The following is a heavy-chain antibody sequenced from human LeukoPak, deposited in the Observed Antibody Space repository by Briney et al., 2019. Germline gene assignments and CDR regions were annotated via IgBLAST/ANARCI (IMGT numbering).Heavy chain of an antibody. J-gene: IGHJ3*02. CDR1: GGSISSYY. Sequence: PSETLSLTGTVSGGSISSYYWSWIRQPAGKGLEWIGRIYTSGSTNYNPSLKSRVTMSVDTSKNQFSLKLSSVTAADTAVYYCARGGTYSSGWFDAFDIWGQGTMVTVSS. V-gene: IGHV4-4*07. CDR3: ARGGTYSSGWFDAFDI. CDR2: IYTSGST. D-gene: IGHD6-19*01.